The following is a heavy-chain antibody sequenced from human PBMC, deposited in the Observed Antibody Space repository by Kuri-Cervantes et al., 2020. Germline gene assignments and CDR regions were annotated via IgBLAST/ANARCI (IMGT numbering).Heavy chain of an antibody. V-gene: IGHV1-2*04. Sequence: ASVKVSCKASGFTFTSSAVHWVRQAPGQGLEWMGWINPNSGGTNYAQKFQGWVTMTRDTSISTAYMELSRLRSDDTAVYYCARIAAAGYDYWGQGTLVTVSS. D-gene: IGHD6-13*01. J-gene: IGHJ4*02. CDR3: ARIAAAGYDY. CDR1: GFTFTSSA. CDR2: INPNSGGT.